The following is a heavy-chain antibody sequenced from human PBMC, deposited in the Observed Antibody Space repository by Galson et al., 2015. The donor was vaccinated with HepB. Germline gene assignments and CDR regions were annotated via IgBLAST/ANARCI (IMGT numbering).Heavy chain of an antibody. J-gene: IGHJ4*03. CDR1: GYSFSNYW. D-gene: IGHD3-10*01. CDR2: IYPDDSDT. V-gene: IGHV5-51*01. CDR3: ARTYYGSGGSFGY. Sequence: QSGAEVKKPGQSLKISCKASGYSFSNYWIGWVRQMPGEGLEWMGIIYPDDSDTKYSPSFQGQVTISADKSINTAYLHWSSLKASDTAMYYCARTYYGSGGSFGYWGQGTLVTVSS.